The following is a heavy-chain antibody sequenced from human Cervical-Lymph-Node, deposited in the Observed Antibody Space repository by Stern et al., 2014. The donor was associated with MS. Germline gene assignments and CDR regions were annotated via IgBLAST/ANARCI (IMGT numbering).Heavy chain of an antibody. CDR3: ARERQYGTGWHVESTGMDV. D-gene: IGHD1-7*01. Sequence: QVQLVESGGGLVKPGGSLRLTCAASGFGFSDLYMHWIRQAPGKGLEWVSQISSSGRVTYYAESVRGRFTTSRDNIKKSLYLQMNSLRAEDTAVYYCARERQYGTGWHVESTGMDVWGQGTTVTVSS. CDR1: GFGFSDLY. V-gene: IGHV3-11*01. J-gene: IGHJ6*02. CDR2: ISSSGRVT.